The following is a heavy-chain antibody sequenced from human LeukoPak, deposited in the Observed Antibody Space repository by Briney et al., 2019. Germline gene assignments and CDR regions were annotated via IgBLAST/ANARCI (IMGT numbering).Heavy chain of an antibody. CDR2: ISWNSGSI. Sequence: PGGSLRLSCAASGFTFDDYAMHWVRQAPGKGLEWVSGISWNSGSIGYADSVKGRFTISRDNAKNSLYLQMNSLRAEDTALYYCAKGAVAGTFVFDYWGQGTLVTVSS. CDR1: GFTFDDYA. V-gene: IGHV3-9*01. J-gene: IGHJ4*02. CDR3: AKGAVAGTFVFDY. D-gene: IGHD6-19*01.